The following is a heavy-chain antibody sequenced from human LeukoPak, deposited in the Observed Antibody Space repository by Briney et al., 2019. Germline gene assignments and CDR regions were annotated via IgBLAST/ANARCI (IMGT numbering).Heavy chain of an antibody. V-gene: IGHV1-18*01. CDR2: ISAYNGNT. J-gene: IGHJ4*02. CDR1: GYTFTSYG. CDR3: ARDLPFEWELPDPRFDY. Sequence: GASVKVSCKASGYTFTSYGISWVRQAPGQGLEWMGWISAYNGNTNYAQKPQGRVTMTTDTSTSTAYMELRSLRSDDTAVYYCARDLPFEWELPDPRFDYWGQGTLVTVSS. D-gene: IGHD1-26*01.